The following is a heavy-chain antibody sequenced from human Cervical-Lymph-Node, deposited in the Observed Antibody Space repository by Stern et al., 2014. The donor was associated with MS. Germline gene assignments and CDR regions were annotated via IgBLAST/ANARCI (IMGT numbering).Heavy chain of an antibody. CDR1: GFIVSKNY. V-gene: IGHV3-53*01. J-gene: IGHJ3*01. CDR3: ARAIFGVNTAAMAPDAFDS. D-gene: IGHD3-3*01. CDR2: IYTDGST. Sequence: EVQLVESGGGLIQPGGSLRLSCAAPGFIVSKNYMSWVRQAPGKGLEWVSLIYTDGSTYYAGSVKGRFTISRDSSKNKLFLQRNSLRAEDTAMYYCARAIFGVNTAAMAPDAFDSWGQGTMVTVSS.